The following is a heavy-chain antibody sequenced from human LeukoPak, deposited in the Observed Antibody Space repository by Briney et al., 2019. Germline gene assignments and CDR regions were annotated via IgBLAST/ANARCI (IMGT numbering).Heavy chain of an antibody. J-gene: IGHJ3*02. CDR1: GYTFTSYV. CDR3: ARQTVAARPDAFDI. D-gene: IGHD6-6*01. CDR2: ISVYYGNT. V-gene: IGHV1-18*01. Sequence: GASVKVSCKASGYTFTSYVLSWVRQAPGQGLEWMGWISVYYGNTKYEQKVQGRVTMTTDTSTSTAYMELRSLRSDDTAVYYCARQTVAARPDAFDIWGQGAMVTVSS.